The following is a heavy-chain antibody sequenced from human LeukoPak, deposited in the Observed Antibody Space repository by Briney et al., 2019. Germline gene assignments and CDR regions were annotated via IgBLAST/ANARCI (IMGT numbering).Heavy chain of an antibody. Sequence: GESLKISCKGSGYMFTNYWIGWVRPMPGKGLEWMGIIYPGDSGTRYSPSFQGQVTMSADKSITTAYLQWSSLKASDSAMYYCARRRDGYNSLDYWGQGTLVTVSS. CDR3: ARRRDGYNSLDY. V-gene: IGHV5-51*01. D-gene: IGHD5-24*01. J-gene: IGHJ4*02. CDR2: IYPGDSGT. CDR1: GYMFTNYW.